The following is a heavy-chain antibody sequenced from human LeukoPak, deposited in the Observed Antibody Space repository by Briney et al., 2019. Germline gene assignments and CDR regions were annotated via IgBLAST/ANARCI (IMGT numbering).Heavy chain of an antibody. J-gene: IGHJ4*02. Sequence: SETLSLTCTVSGGSISSSSYYWGWIRQPPGKGPEWVGNVFYTGSTSYNPSLKSRVTISVDTSKNQFSLKLTSVTAADTAVYYCARLPAMTSFDYWGQGTLVTVSS. V-gene: IGHV4-39*01. CDR3: ARLPAMTSFDY. CDR2: VFYTGST. CDR1: GGSISSSSYY. D-gene: IGHD2-15*01.